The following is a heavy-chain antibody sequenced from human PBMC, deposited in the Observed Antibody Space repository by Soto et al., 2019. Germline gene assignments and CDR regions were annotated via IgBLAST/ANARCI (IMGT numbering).Heavy chain of an antibody. V-gene: IGHV4-30-2*01. J-gene: IGHJ5*02. CDR2: IYHSGST. Sequence: SETLSLTCAVSGGSISSGGYFWSWIRQPPGKGLEWIGYIYHSGSTYYNPSLKSRVSISVDRSKNQFSLKLSSVTAADTAVYYCARVPDRWGQGTLVTVLL. CDR1: GGSISSGGYF. CDR3: ARVPDR. D-gene: IGHD2-2*01.